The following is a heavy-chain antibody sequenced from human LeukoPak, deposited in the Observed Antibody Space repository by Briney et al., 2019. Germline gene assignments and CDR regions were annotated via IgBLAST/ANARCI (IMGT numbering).Heavy chain of an antibody. CDR1: GFTFSSYS. CDR2: ISSSSSYI. CDR3: ARVPVKYSTWGVY. D-gene: IGHD6-6*01. Sequence: NPGGSLRLSCAASGFTFSSYSMNWVRQAPGKGLEWVSSISSSSSYIYYADSVKGRFTISRDNAKNSLYLQMNSLRAEDTAVYYRARVPVKYSTWGVYWGQGTLVTVSS. J-gene: IGHJ4*02. V-gene: IGHV3-21*01.